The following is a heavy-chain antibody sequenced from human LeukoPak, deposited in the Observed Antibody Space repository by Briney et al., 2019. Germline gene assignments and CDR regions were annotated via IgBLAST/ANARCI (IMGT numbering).Heavy chain of an antibody. Sequence: PGGFLRLSCAASGFTFSRYWMHWVRQAPGKGLLWVSRINSDGSSTYYADSVKGRFTTSRDNAKNALHLQMNSLTAEDTAVYYCVLDLFSSFAFDIWGQGTMVTVSS. D-gene: IGHD3/OR15-3a*01. J-gene: IGHJ3*02. CDR2: INSDGSST. V-gene: IGHV3-74*01. CDR3: VLDLFSSFAFDI. CDR1: GFTFSRYW.